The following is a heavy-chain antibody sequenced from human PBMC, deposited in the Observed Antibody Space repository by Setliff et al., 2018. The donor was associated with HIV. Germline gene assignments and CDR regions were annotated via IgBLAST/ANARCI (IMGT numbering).Heavy chain of an antibody. Sequence: ASVKVSCKASGYTFGNYYMHWVRQAPGQGLEWMGINNPSGGSTSYAQKFQGRVTMTRDTSTSTVYMELSSLRSEDTAVYYCATDRTQTGISLVRGRLTDPARYPLDYWGQGTLVTVS. CDR1: GYTFGNYY. CDR3: ATDRTQTGISLVRGRLTDPARYPLDY. CDR2: NNPSGGST. D-gene: IGHD3-10*01. V-gene: IGHV1-46*01. J-gene: IGHJ4*02.